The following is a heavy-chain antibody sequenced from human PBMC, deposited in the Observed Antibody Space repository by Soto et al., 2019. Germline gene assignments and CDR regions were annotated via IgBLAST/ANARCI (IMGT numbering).Heavy chain of an antibody. CDR2: ISGSGEST. CDR1: GFTFTNYA. CDR3: AKNFGDIVVVVLAPYGMDV. D-gene: IGHD2-15*01. J-gene: IGHJ6*02. V-gene: IGHV3-23*01. Sequence: GGSLRLSCAASGFTFTNYAMNWVRQAPGKGLEWVSVISGSGESTYYADSVKGRFTISRDNSKNTLYLQMNSLRAEDTAVYFCAKNFGDIVVVVLAPYGMDVWGQGTTVTVSS.